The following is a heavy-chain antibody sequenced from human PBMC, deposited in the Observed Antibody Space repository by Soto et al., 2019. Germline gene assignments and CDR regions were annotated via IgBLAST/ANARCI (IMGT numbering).Heavy chain of an antibody. V-gene: IGHV3-23*01. Sequence: PGGSLRLSCAASGFTFSSYAMSWVRQAPGKGLEWVSAISGSGGSTYYADSVKGRFTISRDNSKNTLYLQMNSLRAEDTAVYYCAKEKTAITMIVVVMGAFDYWGQGTLVTVSS. CDR1: GFTFSSYA. D-gene: IGHD3-22*01. CDR3: AKEKTAITMIVVVMGAFDY. J-gene: IGHJ4*02. CDR2: ISGSGGST.